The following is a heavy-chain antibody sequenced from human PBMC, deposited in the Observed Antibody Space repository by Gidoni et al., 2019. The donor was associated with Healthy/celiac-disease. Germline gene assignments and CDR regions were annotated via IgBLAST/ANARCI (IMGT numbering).Heavy chain of an antibody. CDR3: ARHLMTTVTTLFFDY. Sequence: EVQLVQSGAEVKKPGESLKISCKGSGYSFTSYWIGWVRQMPGKGLEWMGIISPGDSDTRYSPSFQGQVTISADKSISTAYLQWSSLKASDTAMYYCARHLMTTVTTLFFDYWGQGTLVTVSS. CDR1: GYSFTSYW. CDR2: ISPGDSDT. V-gene: IGHV5-51*01. J-gene: IGHJ4*02. D-gene: IGHD4-4*01.